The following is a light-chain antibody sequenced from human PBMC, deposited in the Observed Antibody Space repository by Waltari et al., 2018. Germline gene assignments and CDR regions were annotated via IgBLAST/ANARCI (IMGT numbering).Light chain of an antibody. V-gene: IGKV6-21*01. CDR1: QSIGSS. Sequence: EIVLTQSPDFQSVTPKEKVTITCRASQSIGSSLHCYQQKPDQSPNLLIKYASQSSSGVPSRFSGSGSGTDVTLTINSLEAEDAATYYCHQSRSFPLTFGGGTKVEIK. J-gene: IGKJ4*01. CDR3: HQSRSFPLT. CDR2: YAS.